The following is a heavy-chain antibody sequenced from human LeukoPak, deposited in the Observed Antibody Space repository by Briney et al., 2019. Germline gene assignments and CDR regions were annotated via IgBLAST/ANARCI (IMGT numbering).Heavy chain of an antibody. Sequence: SGTLSLTCAVYGGSFSVYNWSWIRQPPGQGLEWMGEINHSGSTNYNLSLKSRVTISVDTSKHQFSLKLSSVTAADTAVYYCARGRVSAYSGSYGYWGQGTLVTVSS. D-gene: IGHD1-26*01. V-gene: IGHV4-34*01. CDR3: ARGRVSAYSGSYGY. CDR1: GGSFSVYN. CDR2: INHSGST. J-gene: IGHJ4*02.